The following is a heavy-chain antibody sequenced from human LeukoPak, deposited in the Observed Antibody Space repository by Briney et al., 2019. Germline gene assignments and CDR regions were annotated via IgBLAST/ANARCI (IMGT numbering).Heavy chain of an antibody. CDR2: IIPIFSTA. Sequence: GSSVKVSCKASGGTFSSYAISWVRQAPGQGLEWMGGIIPIFSTANYAQKFQGRVTITADESTSTAYMELSSLRSEDTAVYYCARDLAVRGVEWFDPWGQGTLVTVSS. CDR3: ARDLAVRGVEWFDP. V-gene: IGHV1-69*01. D-gene: IGHD3-10*01. CDR1: GGTFSSYA. J-gene: IGHJ5*02.